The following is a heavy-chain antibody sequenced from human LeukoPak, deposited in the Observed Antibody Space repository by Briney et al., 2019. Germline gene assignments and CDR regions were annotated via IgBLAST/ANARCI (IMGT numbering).Heavy chain of an antibody. CDR2: IYYSGST. D-gene: IGHD5-24*01. V-gene: IGHV4-61*01. CDR3: ATGDGYNWYYFDY. J-gene: IGHJ4*02. CDR1: GYSISSGYY. Sequence: SETLSLTCTVSGYSISSGYYWGWIRQPPGKGLEWIGYIYYSGSTNHNPSLKSRVTISVDTSKNQFSLKLSSVTAADTAVYYCATGDGYNWYYFDYWGQGTLVTVSS.